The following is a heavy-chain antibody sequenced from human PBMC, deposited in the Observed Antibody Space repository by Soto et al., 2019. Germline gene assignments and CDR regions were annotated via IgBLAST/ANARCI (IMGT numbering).Heavy chain of an antibody. CDR2: IYYSGST. CDR1: GGSISSSSYY. V-gene: IGHV4-39*01. D-gene: IGHD2-2*01. Sequence: SETLSLTCTVSGGSISSSSYYWGWIRQPPGKGLEWIGSIYYSGSTYYNPSLKSRVTISVDTSKNQFSLKLSSVTAADTAVYYCASWVPPLDYWGQGTLVTVSS. CDR3: ASWVPPLDY. J-gene: IGHJ4*02.